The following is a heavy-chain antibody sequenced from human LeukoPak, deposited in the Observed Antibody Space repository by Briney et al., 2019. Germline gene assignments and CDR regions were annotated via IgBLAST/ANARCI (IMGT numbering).Heavy chain of an antibody. CDR3: AKEPSRDYGMDV. CDR1: GFTFSSYG. CDR2: ISYDGSNK. Sequence: PGGSLRLSSAASGFTFSSYGMHWVRQAPGKGLEWVAVISYDGSNKYYADSVKGRFTISRDNSKNTLYLQMNSLRAEDTAVYYCAKEPSRDYGMDVWGQGTTVTVSS. J-gene: IGHJ6*02. V-gene: IGHV3-30*18.